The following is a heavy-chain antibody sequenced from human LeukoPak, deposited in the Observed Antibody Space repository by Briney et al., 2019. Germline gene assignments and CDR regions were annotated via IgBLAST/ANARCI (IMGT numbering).Heavy chain of an antibody. D-gene: IGHD5-24*01. CDR3: ARYPFDGYNYYSDY. CDR1: GGSISSYY. V-gene: IGHV4-59*01. CDR2: IYYSGST. Sequence: SETLSLTCTVSGGSISSYYWSWIRQPPGKGLEWIGYIYYSGSTKYNPSLKSRVTISVDTSKNQFSLRLSSVTAADTAVYYCARYPFDGYNYYSDYWGQGTLVTVSS. J-gene: IGHJ4*02.